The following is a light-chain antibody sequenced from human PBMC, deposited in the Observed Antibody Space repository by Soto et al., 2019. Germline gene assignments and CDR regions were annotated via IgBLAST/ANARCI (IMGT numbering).Light chain of an antibody. V-gene: IGKV1-9*01. CDR3: QQLNSYPHT. Sequence: IQLTQSPSSLSASVGDRVTITCRASQGISSYLAWYQQKPGKAPKLLIYAASTLQSGVPSRFSGSGSATDFTLTISSLQPEDFATYYCQQLNSYPHTFGPGTKVDIK. J-gene: IGKJ3*01. CDR2: AAS. CDR1: QGISSY.